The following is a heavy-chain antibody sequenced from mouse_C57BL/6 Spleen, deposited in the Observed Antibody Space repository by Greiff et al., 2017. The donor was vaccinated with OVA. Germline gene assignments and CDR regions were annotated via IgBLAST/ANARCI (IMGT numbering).Heavy chain of an antibody. Sequence: VQLQQPGAELVRPGPSVKLSCKASGYTFTSYWMHWVKQRPGQGLEWIGVIDPSDSYTNYNQKFKGKATLTVDTSSSTAYMQLSSLTSEDSAVYYCARRSSPYYYAMDYWGQGTSVTVSS. CDR2: IDPSDSYT. CDR3: ARRSSPYYYAMDY. V-gene: IGHV1-59*01. CDR1: GYTFTSYW. D-gene: IGHD1-1*01. J-gene: IGHJ4*01.